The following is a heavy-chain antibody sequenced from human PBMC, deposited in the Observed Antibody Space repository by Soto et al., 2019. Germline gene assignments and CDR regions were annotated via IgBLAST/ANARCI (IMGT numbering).Heavy chain of an antibody. J-gene: IGHJ4*02. CDR3: ATMSGPGRAVSGQGVFDF. D-gene: IGHD6-19*01. CDR2: IVRSGAGT. Sequence: PGGSLRLSCVVSGFTFSTYAMSWVRQAPGKGLEWVSAIVRSGAGTYDAASVKGRFTLSRDNYKNKLYLQMNSLSAEDTAVYYCATMSGPGRAVSGQGVFDFWGQGTLVTVSS. V-gene: IGHV3-23*01. CDR1: GFTFSTYA.